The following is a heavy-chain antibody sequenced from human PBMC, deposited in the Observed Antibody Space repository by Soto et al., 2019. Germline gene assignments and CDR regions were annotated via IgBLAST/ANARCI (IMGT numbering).Heavy chain of an antibody. V-gene: IGHV4-39*07. D-gene: IGHD3-22*01. J-gene: IGHJ6*02. CDR3: ARFRRGSSGYWPNYYYYYGMDV. CDR1: GGSISSGSYY. CDR2: IYYSGST. Sequence: KSSETLSLTCTVSGGSISSGSYYWGWIRQPPGKGLEWIGSIYYSGSTYYNPSLKSRVTISVDTSKNQFSLKLSSVTAADTAVYYCARFRRGSSGYWPNYYYYYGMDVWGQGTTVTVS.